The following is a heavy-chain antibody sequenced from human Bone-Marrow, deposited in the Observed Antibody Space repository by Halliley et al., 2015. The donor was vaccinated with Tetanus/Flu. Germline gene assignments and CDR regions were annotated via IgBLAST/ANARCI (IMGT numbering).Heavy chain of an antibody. J-gene: IGHJ5*02. Sequence: GPGWVSAMSGSGSDTNYAESVKGRFTVSRDNSKNTVYLEMNSLRAEDTAVYYCARHNAWFDPWGQGTVVTVSS. CDR2: MSGSGSDT. V-gene: IGHV3-23*01. CDR3: ARHNAWFDP.